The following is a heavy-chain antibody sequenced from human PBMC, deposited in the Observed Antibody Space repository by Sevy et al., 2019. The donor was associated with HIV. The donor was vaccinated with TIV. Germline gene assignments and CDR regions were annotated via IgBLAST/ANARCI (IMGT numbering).Heavy chain of an antibody. V-gene: IGHV3-7*01. J-gene: IGHJ4*02. CDR3: VRAGAFGTYDS. D-gene: IGHD3-10*01. CDR1: GFNFNKYG. CDR2: IKGDGSGK. Sequence: GGSMRLSCAASGFNFNKYGMRWVRQAPGKGLEYVASIKGDGSGKYYMDSVKGRFTISRDNAENSVYLQMNSLRAEDTAVYHCVRAGAFGTYDSWGQGTLVTVSS.